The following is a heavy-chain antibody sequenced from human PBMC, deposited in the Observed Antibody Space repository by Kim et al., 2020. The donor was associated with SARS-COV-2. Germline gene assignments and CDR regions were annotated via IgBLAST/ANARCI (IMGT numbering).Heavy chain of an antibody. CDR1: GFTFSRSD. Sequence: GGSLRLSCAASGFTFSRSDMHWVRQAPGKGLEWVSAISDGGTDTYYADSVKGRFTVSRDNSKNTLYLQMNRLRVEDTAVYYCAKRKTGGWGNHYLDYWSQGSLVTVSS. V-gene: IGHV3-23*01. J-gene: IGHJ4*02. D-gene: IGHD3-10*01. CDR3: AKRKTGGWGNHYLDY. CDR2: ISDGGTDT.